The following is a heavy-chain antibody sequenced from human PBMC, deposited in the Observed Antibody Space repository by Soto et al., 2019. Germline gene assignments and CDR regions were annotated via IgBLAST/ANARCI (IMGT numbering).Heavy chain of an antibody. Sequence: SETLSLTCAVSGASISTSDWWAWVRQPPGKGLQWIGEIYQTGKTNYNPSLKSQVTISVDRSKNEFSLKLSYLTAADTAVYYCARLTSQGPRFDSWGKGSLVTVSS. J-gene: IGHJ4*02. V-gene: IGHV4-4*02. CDR2: IYQTGKT. CDR1: GASISTSDW. CDR3: ARLTSQGPRFDS. D-gene: IGHD7-27*01.